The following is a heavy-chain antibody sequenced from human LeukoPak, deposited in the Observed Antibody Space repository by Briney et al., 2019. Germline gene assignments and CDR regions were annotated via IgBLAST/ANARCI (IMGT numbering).Heavy chain of an antibody. CDR1: GFTFSSYS. CDR3: ARGLGGSGTTDY. Sequence: GGSLRLSCAASGFTFSSYSMTWVRQAPGKGLEWVSYISSSSGTIYYADSVKGRFTISRDNAKNSLYLQMNSLRAEDTAVYYCARGLGGSGTTDYWGQGTLVTVSS. V-gene: IGHV3-48*01. D-gene: IGHD3-10*01. J-gene: IGHJ4*02. CDR2: ISSSSGTI.